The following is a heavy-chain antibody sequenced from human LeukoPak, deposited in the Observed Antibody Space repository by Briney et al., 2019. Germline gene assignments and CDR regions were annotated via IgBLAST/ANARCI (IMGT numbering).Heavy chain of an antibody. J-gene: IGHJ3*02. CDR2: ISYDGSNK. V-gene: IGHV3-30-3*01. CDR1: GFTFSSYA. D-gene: IGHD6-19*01. CDR3: ARSSGWTHDAFDI. Sequence: GRSLRLSCAASGFTFSSYAMHWVRQAPGKGLEWVAVISYDGSNKYYADSVKGRFTISRDNSKNTLYLQMNSLRAEDTAVYYCARSSGWTHDAFDIWGQGTMVTVSS.